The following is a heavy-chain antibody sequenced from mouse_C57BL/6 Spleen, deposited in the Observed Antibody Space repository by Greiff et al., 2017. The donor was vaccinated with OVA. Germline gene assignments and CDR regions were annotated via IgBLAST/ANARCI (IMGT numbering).Heavy chain of an antibody. CDR3: ARSGLYGNYYYFDY. CDR2: IYPGDGDT. Sequence: QVQLQQSGAELVKPGASVKISCKASGYAFSSYWMNWVKQRPGKGLEWIGQIYPGDGDTNSNGKFKGKATLTADKSSSPAYMQLSSLTSEDSAVYFCARSGLYGNYYYFDYWGQGTTRTVSS. D-gene: IGHD2-1*01. V-gene: IGHV1-80*01. J-gene: IGHJ2*01. CDR1: GYAFSSYW.